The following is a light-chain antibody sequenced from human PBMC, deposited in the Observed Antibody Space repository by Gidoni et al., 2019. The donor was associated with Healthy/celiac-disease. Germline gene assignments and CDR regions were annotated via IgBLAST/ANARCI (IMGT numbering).Light chain of an antibody. CDR1: QSISSY. Sequence: DIQITQSPSSLSASVGDRVTITCRASQSISSYLNWYQQKPGKDPKLLIYAASSLQSGVPSRFSGSGSGTDFTLTISSLQPEDFATYYCQQSYSTPLYTFGQGTKLEIK. V-gene: IGKV1-39*01. CDR3: QQSYSTPLYT. CDR2: AAS. J-gene: IGKJ2*01.